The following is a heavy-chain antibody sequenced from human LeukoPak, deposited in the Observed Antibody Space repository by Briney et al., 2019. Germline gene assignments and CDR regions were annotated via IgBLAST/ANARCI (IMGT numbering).Heavy chain of an antibody. CDR3: ARVPSDYDYVWGSYRSYPGYYFGY. CDR2: INHSGST. V-gene: IGHV4-34*01. CDR1: GGSFSGYY. Sequence: SETLSLTCAVYGGSFSGYYWSWIRQPPGKGLEWIGEINHSGSTNYNPSLKSRVTISVDTSKNQFSLKLSSVTAADTAVYYCARVPSDYDYVWGSYRSYPGYYFGYWGQGTLVTVSS. D-gene: IGHD3-16*02. J-gene: IGHJ4*02.